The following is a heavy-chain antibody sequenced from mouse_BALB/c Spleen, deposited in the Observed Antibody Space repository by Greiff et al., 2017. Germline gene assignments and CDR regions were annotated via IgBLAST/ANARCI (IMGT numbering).Heavy chain of an antibody. CDR1: GYTFTDYN. V-gene: IGHV1-18*01. D-gene: IGHD1-1*01. J-gene: IGHJ2*01. Sequence: VQLQQPGSELVRPGASVKIPCKASGYTFTDYNMDWVKQSHGKSLEWIGDINPNNGGTIYNQKFKGKATLTVDKSSSTAYMELRSLTSEDTAVYYCARNYYGSGDYWGQGTTLTVSS. CDR2: INPNNGGT. CDR3: ARNYYGSGDY.